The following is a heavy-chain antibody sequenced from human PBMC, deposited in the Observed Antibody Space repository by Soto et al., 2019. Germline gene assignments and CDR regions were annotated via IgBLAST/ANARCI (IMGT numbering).Heavy chain of an antibody. D-gene: IGHD6-13*01. CDR2: ISYDGSNK. Sequence: QVQLVESGGGVVQPGRSLRLSCAASGFTFSSYGMHWVRLAPGKGLEWVAVISYDGSNKYYADSVKGRFTISRDNSKNTLYLQMNSLRAEDTAVYYCAKDRDIAAAGYNFDYWGQGTLVTVSS. V-gene: IGHV3-30*18. CDR3: AKDRDIAAAGYNFDY. J-gene: IGHJ4*02. CDR1: GFTFSSYG.